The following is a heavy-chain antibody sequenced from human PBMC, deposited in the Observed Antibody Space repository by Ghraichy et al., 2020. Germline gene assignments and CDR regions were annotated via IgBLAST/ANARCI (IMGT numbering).Heavy chain of an antibody. V-gene: IGHV3-23*01. CDR3: AKGGTSLQSLGLFKYNWFAP. CDR2: ISGSGGST. J-gene: IGHJ5*02. D-gene: IGHD3-3*01. Sequence: GGSLRLSCAASGFTFRNYAMSWVRQAPGKGLEWVSAISGSGGSTYYADSVKGRFTISRDNSKNTLYLQMNSLRAEDTAVYYCAKGGTSLQSLGLFKYNWFAPCGQGTLVTVSS. CDR1: GFTFRNYA.